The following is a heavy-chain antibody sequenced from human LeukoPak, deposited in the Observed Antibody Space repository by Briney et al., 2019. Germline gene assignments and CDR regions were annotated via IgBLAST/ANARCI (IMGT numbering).Heavy chain of an antibody. J-gene: IGHJ4*02. CDR3: ASYGSGSYYNKALDY. D-gene: IGHD3-10*01. CDR1: GGSISSYY. V-gene: IGHV4-34*01. CDR2: INHSGST. Sequence: SETLSLTCTVSGGSISSYYWSWIRQPPGKGLEWIGEINHSGSTNYNPSLKSRVTISVDTSKNQFSLKLSSVTAADTAVYYCASYGSGSYYNKALDYWGQGTLVTVSS.